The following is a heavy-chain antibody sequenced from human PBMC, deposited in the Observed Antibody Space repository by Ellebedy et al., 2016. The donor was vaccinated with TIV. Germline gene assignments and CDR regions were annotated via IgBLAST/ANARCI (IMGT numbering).Heavy chain of an antibody. V-gene: IGHV3-64D*06. CDR2: ISSNGGST. Sequence: GESLKISCAASGFTFSTYGMHWVRQAPGKGLEYVSAISSNGGSTYYADSVKGRFTISRDNSKNTLYLQMSRLRAEDTAVYYCVKGGSGSYHYYYGKDVWGQGTTVTVSS. CDR1: GFTFSTYG. J-gene: IGHJ6*02. CDR3: VKGGSGSYHYYYGKDV. D-gene: IGHD3-10*01.